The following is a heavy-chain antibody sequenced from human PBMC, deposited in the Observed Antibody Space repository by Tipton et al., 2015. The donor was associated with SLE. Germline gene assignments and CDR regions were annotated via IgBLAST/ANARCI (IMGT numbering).Heavy chain of an antibody. J-gene: IGHJ4*02. CDR2: IYYSGST. D-gene: IGHD3-10*02. V-gene: IGHV4-31*03. CDR1: GGSISSYY. CDR3: ARMFADGGYYFDY. Sequence: TLSLTCTVSGGSISSYYWSWIRQHPGKGLEWIGYIYYSGSTYYNPSLKSRVTISVDTSKNQFSLKLSSVTAADTAVYYCARMFADGGYYFDYWGQGTLVTVSS.